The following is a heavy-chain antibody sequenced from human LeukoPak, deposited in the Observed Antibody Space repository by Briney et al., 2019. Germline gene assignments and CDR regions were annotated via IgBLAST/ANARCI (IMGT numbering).Heavy chain of an antibody. Sequence: ASVKVSCKASGYTFTSYAINWVRQAPGQGLEWMGWIHTSTGTPTYAQGFTGRFAFSLDTSVSTAYLEINSLKAEDTAVYYCARPFHSNVCGTSWWISWGQGTLVTVSS. J-gene: IGHJ5*02. CDR2: IHTSTGTP. V-gene: IGHV7-4-1*02. D-gene: IGHD6-13*01. CDR3: ARPFHSNVCGTSWWIS. CDR1: GYTFTSYA.